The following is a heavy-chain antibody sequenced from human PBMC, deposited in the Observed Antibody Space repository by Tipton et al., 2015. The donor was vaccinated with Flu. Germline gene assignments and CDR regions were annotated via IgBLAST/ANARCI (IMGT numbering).Heavy chain of an antibody. V-gene: IGHV4-30-4*01. CDR1: GGSISSGDYY. D-gene: IGHD2-15*01. J-gene: IGHJ4*02. Sequence: TLSLTCTVSGGSISSGDYYWSWIRQPPGKGLEWIGYIYYSGSTYYNPSLKSRVTISVDTSKNQFSLKLSSVTAADTAVYYCARASGYCSGGSCYGHDCWGQGTLVTVSS. CDR2: IYYSGST. CDR3: ARASGYCSGGSCYGHDC.